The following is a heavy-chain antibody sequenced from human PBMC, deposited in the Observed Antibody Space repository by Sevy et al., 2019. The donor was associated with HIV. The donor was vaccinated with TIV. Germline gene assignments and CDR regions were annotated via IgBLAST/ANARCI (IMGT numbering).Heavy chain of an antibody. J-gene: IGHJ6*03. Sequence: SQTLSLTCTVSGGSISSGSYYWSWIRQPAGKGLEWIGRIYTSGSTNYNPSLKSRVTISVDTSKNQFSLKLSSVTAADTAVYYCARGLRVGAWYYYMDVWGKGTTVTVSS. CDR3: ARGLRVGAWYYYMDV. CDR1: GGSISSGSYY. CDR2: IYTSGST. D-gene: IGHD1-26*01. V-gene: IGHV4-61*02.